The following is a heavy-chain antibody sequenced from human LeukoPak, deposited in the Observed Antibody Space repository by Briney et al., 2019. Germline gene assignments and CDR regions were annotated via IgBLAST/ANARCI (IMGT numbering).Heavy chain of an antibody. V-gene: IGHV1-46*01. D-gene: IGHD1-26*01. CDR1: GYTFTSYY. J-gene: IGHJ6*02. CDR3: AKDLGGSYYLYYYYGMDV. Sequence: ASVKVSCKASGYTFTSYYMHWARQAPGQGLEWMGIINPSGGSTSYAQKFQGRVTMTRDTSTSTVYMELSSLRSEDTAVYYCAKDLGGSYYLYYYYGMDVWGQGTTVTVSS. CDR2: INPSGGST.